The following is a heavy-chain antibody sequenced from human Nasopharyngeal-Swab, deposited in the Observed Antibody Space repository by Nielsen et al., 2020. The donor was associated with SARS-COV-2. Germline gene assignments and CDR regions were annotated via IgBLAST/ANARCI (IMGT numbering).Heavy chain of an antibody. CDR1: GFTFSSYG. CDR2: ISGSGGST. CDR3: AKDAIEYSSSSWFGWFDP. J-gene: IGHJ5*02. Sequence: GSLKISCAASGFTFSSYGMSWVRQAPGKGLEWVSAISGSGGSTYYADSVKGRFTISRDNSKNTLYLQMNSLRAEDTAVYYCAKDAIEYSSSSWFGWFDPWGQGTLVTVSS. D-gene: IGHD6-6*01. V-gene: IGHV3-23*01.